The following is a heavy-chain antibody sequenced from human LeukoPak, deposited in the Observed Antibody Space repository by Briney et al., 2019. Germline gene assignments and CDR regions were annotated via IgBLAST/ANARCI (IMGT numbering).Heavy chain of an antibody. D-gene: IGHD4-11*01. Sequence: PSETLSLTCTVSGGSISSYYWSWIRQPPGKGLEWIGYIYYSGSTNYNPSLKSRVTISVDTSKNQFSLKLSSVTAADTAVYYCARRRDDYSNFDYWGQGTLVTVSS. V-gene: IGHV4-59*08. J-gene: IGHJ4*02. CDR3: ARRRDDYSNFDY. CDR2: IYYSGST. CDR1: GGSISSYY.